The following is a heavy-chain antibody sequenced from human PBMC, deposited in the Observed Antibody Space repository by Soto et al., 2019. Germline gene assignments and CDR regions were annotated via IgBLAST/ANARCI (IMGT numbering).Heavy chain of an antibody. CDR1: GFTFSSYA. CDR2: ISGSGGST. CDR3: PKASDSRSSGYYYYYGMDV. V-gene: IGHV3-23*01. Sequence: GCLRLTCSASGFTFSSYAMSWVRQAPGKGLEWVSAISGSGGSTYYADSVKGRFTISRDNSKNTLYLQMNSLRAEDTAVYYCPKASDSRSSGYYYYYGMDVWGQGTTVTVS. J-gene: IGHJ6*02. D-gene: IGHD6-6*01.